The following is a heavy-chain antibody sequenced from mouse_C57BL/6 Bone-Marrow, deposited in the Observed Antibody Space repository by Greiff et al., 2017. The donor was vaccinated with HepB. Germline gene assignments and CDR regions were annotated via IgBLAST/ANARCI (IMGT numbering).Heavy chain of an antibody. CDR3: ARPMVTTGAMDY. V-gene: IGHV5-6*01. D-gene: IGHD2-1*01. CDR1: GFTFSSYG. Sequence: EVKVVESGGDLVKPGGSLKLSCAASGFTFSSYGMSWVRQTPDKRLEWVATISSGGSYTYYPDSVKGRFTISRDNAKNTLYLQMSSLKSEDTAMYYCARPMVTTGAMDYWGQGTSVTVSS. CDR2: ISSGGSYT. J-gene: IGHJ4*01.